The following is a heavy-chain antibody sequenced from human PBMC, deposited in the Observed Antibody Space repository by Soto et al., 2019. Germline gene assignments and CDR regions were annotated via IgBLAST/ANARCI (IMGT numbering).Heavy chain of an antibody. D-gene: IGHD1-26*01. V-gene: IGHV1-46*01. CDR1: RDTFTSYY. Sequence: ASVKVSWKATRDTFTSYYINWVRQAPGQGLEWMGVINPHGGSTAYAQKFKGRVTLTRDTSASTVYMEVSSLTSEDTAMYYCARSSGGNFGIIIEGTNWFAPWGQGTPVTVSS. CDR3: ARSSGGNFGIIIEGTNWFAP. CDR2: INPHGGST. J-gene: IGHJ5*02.